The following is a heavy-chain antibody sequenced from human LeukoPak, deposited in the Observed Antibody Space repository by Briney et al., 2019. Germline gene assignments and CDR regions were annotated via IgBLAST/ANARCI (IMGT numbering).Heavy chain of an antibody. V-gene: IGHV1-8*03. CDR1: GYTFTSYD. CDR2: MNPNSGNT. CDR3: ARGLGYCSGGSCYAFDY. Sequence: ASVKVSCKVSGYTFTSYDINWVRQATGQGLEWMGWMNPNSGNTGYAQKFQGRVTITRDTSISTAYMELSSLRSEDTAVYYCARGLGYCSGGSCYAFDYWGQGTLVTVSS. D-gene: IGHD2-15*01. J-gene: IGHJ4*02.